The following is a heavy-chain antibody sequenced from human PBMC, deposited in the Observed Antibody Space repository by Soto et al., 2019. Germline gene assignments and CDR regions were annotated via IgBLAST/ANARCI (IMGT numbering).Heavy chain of an antibody. Sequence: ASVKVSCKASGYTLTGYYMHWVRQARGQGLEWMGWINPNSGGTNYAQKFQGRVTMTRDTSISTAYMELSRLRSDDTAVYYCARAGAVDTAMATIDYWGQGTLVTVSS. J-gene: IGHJ4*02. CDR2: INPNSGGT. CDR3: ARAGAVDTAMATIDY. D-gene: IGHD5-18*01. V-gene: IGHV1-2*02. CDR1: GYTLTGYY.